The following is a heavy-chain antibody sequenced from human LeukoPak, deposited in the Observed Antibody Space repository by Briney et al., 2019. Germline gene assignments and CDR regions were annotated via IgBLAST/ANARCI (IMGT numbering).Heavy chain of an antibody. CDR3: ARAGYCSGGSCSKNAYFDY. CDR2: INHSGST. J-gene: IGHJ4*02. CDR1: GGSISSSSYY. Sequence: SETLSLTCTVSGGSISSSSYYWGWIRQPPGKGLEWIGEINHSGSTNYNPSLKSRVTISVDTSKNQFSLKLSSVTAADTAVYCCARAGYCSGGSCSKNAYFDYWGQGTLVTVSS. V-gene: IGHV4-39*07. D-gene: IGHD2-15*01.